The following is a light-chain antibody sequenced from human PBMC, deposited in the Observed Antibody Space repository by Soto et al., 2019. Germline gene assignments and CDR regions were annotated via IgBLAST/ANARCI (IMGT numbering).Light chain of an antibody. J-gene: IGKJ1*01. CDR1: QPVTSKY. V-gene: IGKV3-20*01. Sequence: SQPVTSKYLAXYXXKXGXXXRXLXFGASIRATGLPDRFSGGGYGTDFTLTISRLEPEDFAVYYCQQYGSSPGTFGQGTKVDIK. CDR3: QQYGSSPGT. CDR2: GAS.